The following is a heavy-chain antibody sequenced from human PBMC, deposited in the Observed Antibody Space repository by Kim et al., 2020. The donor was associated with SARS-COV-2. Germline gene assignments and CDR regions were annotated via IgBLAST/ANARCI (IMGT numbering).Heavy chain of an antibody. Sequence: ASVKVSCKASGYTFTSYAMNWVRQAPGQGLEWMGWINSNTGNPTYAQGFTGRFVFSLDTSVSTAYLQISSLKAEDTAVYYCAREMGRGYSGYEGDEHWGQGTLVTVSS. CDR2: INSNTGNP. J-gene: IGHJ4*02. CDR1: GYTFTSYA. V-gene: IGHV7-4-1*02. D-gene: IGHD5-12*01. CDR3: AREMGRGYSGYEGDEH.